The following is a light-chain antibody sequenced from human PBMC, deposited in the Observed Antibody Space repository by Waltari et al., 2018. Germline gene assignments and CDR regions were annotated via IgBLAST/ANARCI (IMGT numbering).Light chain of an antibody. CDR2: KAS. J-gene: IGKJ1*01. Sequence: DIQMTQSPSTLSASVGDRVTITWRASQSISSWLAWYQQKPGKAPKLLIYKASSLESGVPSRFSGSGSGTEFTLTISSLQPEDFATYHCQQYNSYPWTFGQGTKVEIK. CDR1: QSISSW. V-gene: IGKV1-5*03. CDR3: QQYNSYPWT.